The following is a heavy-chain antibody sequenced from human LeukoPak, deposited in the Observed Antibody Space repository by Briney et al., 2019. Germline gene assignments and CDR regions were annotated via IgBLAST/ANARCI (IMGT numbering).Heavy chain of an antibody. V-gene: IGHV4-59*01. J-gene: IGHJ6*02. CDR2: IYYSGST. CDR3: ARGLRYDYVWGSYRYSPYGMDV. CDR1: GGSISSYY. D-gene: IGHD3-16*02. Sequence: PSETLSLTCTVSGGSISSYYWSWIRQPPGKGLEWIGYIYYSGSTNYNPSLKSRVTISVDTSKNQFSLELSSVTAADTAVYYCARGLRYDYVWGSYRYSPYGMDVWGQGTTVTVSS.